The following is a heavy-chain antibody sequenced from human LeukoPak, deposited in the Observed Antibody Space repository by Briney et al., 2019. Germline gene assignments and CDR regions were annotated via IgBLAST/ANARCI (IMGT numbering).Heavy chain of an antibody. CDR1: GGSISSSSYY. CDR2: IYYSGST. D-gene: IGHD3-16*01. Sequence: SETLSLTCTVSGGSISSSSYYWGWIRQPPGKGLEWIGSIYYSGSTYYNPSLKSRVTISVDTSKNQFSLKLSSVTAADTAVYYCARGGIMHYYYYYYMDVWGKGTTVTVSS. V-gene: IGHV4-39*01. J-gene: IGHJ6*03. CDR3: ARGGIMHYYYYYYMDV.